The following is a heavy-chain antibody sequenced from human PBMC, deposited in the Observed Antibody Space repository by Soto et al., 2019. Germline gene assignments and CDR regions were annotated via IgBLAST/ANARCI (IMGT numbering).Heavy chain of an antibody. D-gene: IGHD1-7*01. CDR3: AGPPELTRIYYYYGMDV. V-gene: IGHV1-69*12. CDR1: GGTFSSYA. CDR2: IIPIFGTA. J-gene: IGHJ6*02. Sequence: QVQLVQSGAEVMKPGSSVKVSCKASGGTFSSYAISWVRQAPGQGLEWMGGIIPIFGTANYAQKFQGRVTITADESTSTAYMALSSLRSEDTAVYYCAGPPELTRIYYYYGMDVWGQGTTVTVSS.